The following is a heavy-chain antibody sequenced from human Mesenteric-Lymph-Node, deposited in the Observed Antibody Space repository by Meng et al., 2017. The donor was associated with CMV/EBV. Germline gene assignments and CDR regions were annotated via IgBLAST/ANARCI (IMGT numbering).Heavy chain of an antibody. CDR3: ARVNSGFEIGSPKLYYYYGMDV. D-gene: IGHD5-12*01. V-gene: IGHV4-39*07. CDR2: IYYSGST. Sequence: GSLRLSCTVSGGSISSSSYYWGWIRQPPGKGLEWIGSIYYSGSTYYNPSLKSRVTISVDTSKNQFSLKLSSVTAADTAVYYCARVNSGFEIGSPKLYYYYGMDVWGQGTTVTVSS. CDR1: GGSISSSSYY. J-gene: IGHJ6*02.